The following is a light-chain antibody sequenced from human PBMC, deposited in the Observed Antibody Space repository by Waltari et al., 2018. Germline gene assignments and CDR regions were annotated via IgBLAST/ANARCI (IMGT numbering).Light chain of an antibody. CDR3: QERSNWPGGS. Sequence: EIVLTQSPATLSLSPGEIATLSCRASQSVYTYLAWYQQTPGQAPRLLIYDASNRATGIPARFVGSGSGTDFTLTISSLEPEDFAVYYCQERSNWPGGSFGGGTKVEIK. CDR1: QSVYTY. CDR2: DAS. J-gene: IGKJ4*01. V-gene: IGKV3-11*01.